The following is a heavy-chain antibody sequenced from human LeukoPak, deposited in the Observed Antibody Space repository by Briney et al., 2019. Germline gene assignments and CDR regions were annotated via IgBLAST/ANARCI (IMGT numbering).Heavy chain of an antibody. CDR2: INPNSGGT. CDR3: AGPSYYYDSSGYYYG. J-gene: IGHJ4*02. V-gene: IGHV1-2*02. CDR1: GYTFTGYY. D-gene: IGHD3-22*01. Sequence: ASVKVFCEASGYTFTGYYMHWVRQAPGQGLEWMGWINPNSGGTNYAQKFQGRVTMTRDTSISTAYMELSRLRSDDTAVYYCAGPSYYYDSSGYYYGWGQGTLVTVSS.